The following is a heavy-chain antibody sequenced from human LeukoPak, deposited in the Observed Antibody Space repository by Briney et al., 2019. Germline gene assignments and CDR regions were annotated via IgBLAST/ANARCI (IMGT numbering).Heavy chain of an antibody. Sequence: ASVKVSCKASGGTFSSYAISWVRQAPGQGLEWMGGIIPIFDTANYAQKFQGRVTITADESTSTACMELSSLRSEDTAVYYCARPRVVAATVDAFDIWGQGTMVTVSS. CDR1: GGTFSSYA. D-gene: IGHD2-15*01. CDR3: ARPRVVAATVDAFDI. CDR2: IIPIFDTA. V-gene: IGHV1-69*13. J-gene: IGHJ3*02.